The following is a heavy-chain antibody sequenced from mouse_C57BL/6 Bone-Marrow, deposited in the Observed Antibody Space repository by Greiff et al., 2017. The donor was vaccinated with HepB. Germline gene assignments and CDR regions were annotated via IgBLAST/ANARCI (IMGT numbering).Heavy chain of an antibody. V-gene: IGHV5-17*01. CDR2: ISSGSSTI. D-gene: IGHD1-1*01. Sequence: EVQLVESGGGLVKPGGSLKLSCAASGFTFSDYGMYWVRQAPEKGLEWVAYISSGSSTIYYADTVKGRFTISRDNAKNTLFLQMTSLRSEDTAMYYCARKDYYGSSPWFAYWGQGTLVTVSA. J-gene: IGHJ3*01. CDR3: ARKDYYGSSPWFAY. CDR1: GFTFSDYG.